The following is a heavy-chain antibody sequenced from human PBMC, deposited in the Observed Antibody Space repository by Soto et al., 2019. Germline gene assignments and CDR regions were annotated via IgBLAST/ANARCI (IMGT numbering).Heavy chain of an antibody. V-gene: IGHV4-61*01. CDR2: IYYSGST. CDR3: ARDRVEMATRHYFDY. CDR1: DGSVSSGSYY. J-gene: IGHJ4*02. Sequence: PSETLSLTYTVSDGSVSSGSYYWSWIRQPPGKGLEWIGYIYYSGSTNYNPSLKSRVTISVDTSKNQFSLKLSSVTAADTAVYYCARDRVEMATRHYFDYWGQGTLVTVSS. D-gene: IGHD5-12*01.